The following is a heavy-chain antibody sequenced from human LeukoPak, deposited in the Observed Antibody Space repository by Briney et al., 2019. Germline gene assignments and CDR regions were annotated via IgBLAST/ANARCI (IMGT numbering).Heavy chain of an antibody. J-gene: IGHJ6*02. CDR3: ARNNGMDV. CDR1: GITFSSYS. V-gene: IGHV3-48*03. CDR2: ISSSGSTK. Sequence: GGSLRLSCGASGITFSSYSMNRVRQAPGKGLEWVSYISSSGSTKYYADSVKGRFTISKDNAKNSLYLQMNSLRAEDTALYHCARNNGMDVWGQGTTVIVSS.